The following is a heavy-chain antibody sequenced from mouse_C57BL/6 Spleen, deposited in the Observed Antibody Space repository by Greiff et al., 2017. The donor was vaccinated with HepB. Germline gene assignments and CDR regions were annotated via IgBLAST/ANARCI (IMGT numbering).Heavy chain of an antibody. V-gene: IGHV1-50*01. D-gene: IGHD2-4*01. J-gene: IGHJ2*01. Sequence: QVQLQQPGAELVKPGASVKLSCKASGYTFTSYWMQWVKQRPGQGLEWIGEIDPSDSYTNYNQKFKGKATLTVDTSSSTAYMQLSSLTSEDSAVYYCARDYDVSFDYWGQGTTLTVSS. CDR2: IDPSDSYT. CDR1: GYTFTSYW. CDR3: ARDYDVSFDY.